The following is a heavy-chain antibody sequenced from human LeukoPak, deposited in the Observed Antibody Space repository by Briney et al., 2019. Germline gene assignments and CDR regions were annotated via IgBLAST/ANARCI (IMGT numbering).Heavy chain of an antibody. CDR3: AKVNKGGYDSFDY. D-gene: IGHD5-12*01. J-gene: IGHJ4*02. Sequence: GGSLRLSCAASGFTFSSYGMHWVRQAPGKGLEWEAFIRYDGSNKYYADSVKGRFTISRDNSKNTLYLQMNSLRPEDTAVYYCAKVNKGGYDSFDYWGQGTLVTVSS. CDR2: IRYDGSNK. CDR1: GFTFSSYG. V-gene: IGHV3-30*02.